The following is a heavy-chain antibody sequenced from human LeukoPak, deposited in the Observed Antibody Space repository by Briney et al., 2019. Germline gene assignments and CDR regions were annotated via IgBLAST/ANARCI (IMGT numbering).Heavy chain of an antibody. V-gene: IGHV3-11*04. CDR2: ISSSGSTI. CDR1: GFTFSDYY. CDR3: ARRYYDFWSGYPPSDY. J-gene: IGHJ4*02. Sequence: GGSLRLSCAASGFTFSDYYMSWIRQAPGKGLEWVSYISSSGSTIYYADSVKGRFTISRDNAKNSLYLQMNSLRAEDTAVYYCARRYYDFWSGYPPSDYWGQGTLVTVSS. D-gene: IGHD3-3*01.